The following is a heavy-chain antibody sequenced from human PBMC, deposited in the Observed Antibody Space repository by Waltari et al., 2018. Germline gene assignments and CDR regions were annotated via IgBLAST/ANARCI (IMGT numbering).Heavy chain of an antibody. V-gene: IGHV3-48*01. CDR2: ISSSRSTI. CDR1: GFTFSSYS. Sequence: EVQLVESGGGLVQPGGSLRLSCAASGFTFSSYSMNWVRQAPGQGLEWVSYISSSRSTIYYADSVKGRFTISRDNAKNSLYLQMNSLRAEDTAVYYCAREGYCSSTRCPHDAFDIWGQGTMVTVSS. CDR3: AREGYCSSTRCPHDAFDI. D-gene: IGHD2-2*01. J-gene: IGHJ3*02.